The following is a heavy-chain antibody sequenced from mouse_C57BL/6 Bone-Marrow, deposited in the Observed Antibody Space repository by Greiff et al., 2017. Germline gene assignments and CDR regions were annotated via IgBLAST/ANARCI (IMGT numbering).Heavy chain of an antibody. CDR1: GYTFTDYY. J-gene: IGHJ4*01. CDR2: INPNNGGT. D-gene: IGHD1-1*01. Sequence: VQLQQSGPELVKPGASVKISCKASGYTFTDYYMNWVKQSHGKSLEWIGDINPNNGGTSYNQKFKGKATLTVDKSSSTAYMELRSLTSEDSAVYYCARVPIYYYGSSDYYAMDYWGQGTSVTVSS. CDR3: ARVPIYYYGSSDYYAMDY. V-gene: IGHV1-26*01.